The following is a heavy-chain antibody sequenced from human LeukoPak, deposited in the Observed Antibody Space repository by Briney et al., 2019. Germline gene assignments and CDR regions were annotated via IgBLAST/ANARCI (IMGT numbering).Heavy chain of an antibody. V-gene: IGHV1-69*13. J-gene: IGHJ6*02. CDR3: ARAAGPNYYYYGMDV. CDR1: GGTFSSYA. Sequence: GASVKVSCKASGGTFSSYAISWVRQAPGQGLEWMGGIIPIFGTANYAQKFQGRVTITVDESTSTAYMELSSLRSEDTAVYYCARAAGPNYYYYGMDVWGQGTTVTVSS. D-gene: IGHD2-15*01. CDR2: IIPIFGTA.